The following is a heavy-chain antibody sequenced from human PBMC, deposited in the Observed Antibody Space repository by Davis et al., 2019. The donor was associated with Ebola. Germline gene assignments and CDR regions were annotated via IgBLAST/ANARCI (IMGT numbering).Heavy chain of an antibody. Sequence: GESLKISCAASGFTFSSYWMSWVRQAPGKGLEWVANIKYDGSEKYYVDSVKGRFTISRDNAKNSLYLQMNSLRAEDTALYYCAKAHSPTYYDSSGYSYYFDYWGQGTLVTVSS. D-gene: IGHD3-22*01. CDR2: IKYDGSEK. V-gene: IGHV3-7*03. CDR3: AKAHSPTYYDSSGYSYYFDY. J-gene: IGHJ4*02. CDR1: GFTFSSYW.